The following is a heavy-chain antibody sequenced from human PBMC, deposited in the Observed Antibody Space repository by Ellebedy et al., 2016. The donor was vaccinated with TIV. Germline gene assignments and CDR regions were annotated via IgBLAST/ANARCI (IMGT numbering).Heavy chain of an antibody. CDR1: GFIFSDYS. D-gene: IGHD4-23*01. Sequence: GGSLRLSXAASGFIFSDYSMTWVRQAPGKGLESVSYISSSFSTIYYADSVKGRFTISRDNAKNSLFLQMNNLRDEDTALYYCARDMGVGTRYFDSWGQGTLVTVSS. V-gene: IGHV3-48*02. CDR2: ISSSFSTI. CDR3: ARDMGVGTRYFDS. J-gene: IGHJ4*02.